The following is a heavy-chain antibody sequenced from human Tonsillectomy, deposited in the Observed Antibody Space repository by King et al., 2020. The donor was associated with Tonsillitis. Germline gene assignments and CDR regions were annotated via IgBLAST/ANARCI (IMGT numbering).Heavy chain of an antibody. D-gene: IGHD3-3*01. CDR2: INHSGST. CDR1: GGSFSGYY. Sequence: VQLQQWGAGLLKPSETLSLTCAVYGGSFSGYYWSWIRQPPGKGLEWIGEINHSGSTNYNPSLKSRVTISVDTSKNQFSLKLSSVTAADTAVYYCARNHPGDYYDFWSGYYRNYMDVWGKGTTVTVSS. V-gene: IGHV4-34*01. CDR3: ARNHPGDYYDFWSGYYRNYMDV. J-gene: IGHJ6*03.